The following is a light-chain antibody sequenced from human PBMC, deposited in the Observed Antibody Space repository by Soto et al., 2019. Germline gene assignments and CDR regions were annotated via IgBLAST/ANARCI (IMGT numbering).Light chain of an antibody. J-gene: IGKJ1*01. CDR3: QQFQSSLRT. CDR2: DAS. V-gene: IGKV3-11*01. CDR1: QSVSSY. Sequence: EIVLTQSPATLSLSPGERATLSCRASQSVSSYLAWYQQKPGQAPRLLIFDASNRATGIPARFSGSGSATDFTLTISGLEPEDFAMYYCQQFQSSLRTFGQGTKVDIK.